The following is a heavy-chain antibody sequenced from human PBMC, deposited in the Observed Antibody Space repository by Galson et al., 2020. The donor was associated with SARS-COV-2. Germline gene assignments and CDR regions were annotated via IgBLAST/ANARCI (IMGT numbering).Heavy chain of an antibody. CDR3: AKDRVRGSMDV. D-gene: IGHD3-10*01. J-gene: IGHJ6*02. CDR1: GFTFSSYA. CDR2: ISGSGGST. V-gene: IGHV3-23*01. Sequence: GESLKISCAASGFTFSSYAMSWVRQAPGKGLEWVSAISGSGGSTYYADSVKGRFTISRDNSKNTLYLQMNSLRAEDTAVYYCAKDRVRGSMDVWGQGTTVTVSS.